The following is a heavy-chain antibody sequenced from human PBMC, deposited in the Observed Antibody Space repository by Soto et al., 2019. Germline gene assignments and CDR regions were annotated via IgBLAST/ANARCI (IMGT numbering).Heavy chain of an antibody. V-gene: IGHV4-34*01. J-gene: IGHJ4*02. D-gene: IGHD2-8*01. CDR1: GGSFSGYY. CDR2: INHSGST. Sequence: PSETLSLTCAVYGGSFSGYYWSWICQPPGKGLEWIGEINHSGSTNYNPSLKSRVTISVDTSKNQFSLKLSSVTAADTAVYYCARTTPRYCTNGVCYTLSYFDYWGQGTLVTVSS. CDR3: ARTTPRYCTNGVCYTLSYFDY.